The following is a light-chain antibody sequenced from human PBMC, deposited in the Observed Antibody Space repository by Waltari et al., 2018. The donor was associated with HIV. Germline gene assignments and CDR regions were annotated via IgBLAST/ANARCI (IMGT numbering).Light chain of an antibody. CDR1: HNVASC. Sequence: DIQVTQSPSSLSAFVGDRVTVTCRASHNVASCLNWYHQQPGKAPKLLTFASSSFPSSAPSRFSASSSGPDSALTIANLQPEDFGSYYCQQTYSIPYTFGQGTKLHIK. CDR2: ASS. CDR3: QQTYSIPYT. J-gene: IGKJ2*01. V-gene: IGKV1-39*01.